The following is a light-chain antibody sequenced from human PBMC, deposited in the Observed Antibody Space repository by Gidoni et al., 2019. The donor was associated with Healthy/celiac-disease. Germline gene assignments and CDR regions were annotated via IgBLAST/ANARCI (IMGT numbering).Light chain of an antibody. CDR2: DAS. CDR3: QQRSNWPLT. J-gene: IGKJ4*01. Sequence: EIVLTQFPATLSLSPGERATLSCRASQSVSSYLAWYQQKPGQAPRLLIYDASNMDTGIPARFSGSGSGTDFTLTISSLEPEDFAVYYCQQRSNWPLTFGGXTKVEIK. V-gene: IGKV3-11*01. CDR1: QSVSSY.